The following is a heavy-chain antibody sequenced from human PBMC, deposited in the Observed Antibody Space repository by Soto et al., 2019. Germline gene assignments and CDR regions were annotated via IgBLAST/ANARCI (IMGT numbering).Heavy chain of an antibody. CDR1: GGSISSYY. J-gene: IGHJ6*02. Sequence: SETLSLTCTVSGGSISSYYWTWIRQPPGKGLEWIGYIYYSGVTNYNPSLKSRVTISVDTSKNQFSLKLSSVTAADTAVYYCARLDYYGSGSYPTGYYGMDVWGQGTTVTVS. D-gene: IGHD3-10*01. CDR2: IYYSGVT. V-gene: IGHV4-59*12. CDR3: ARLDYYGSGSYPTGYYGMDV.